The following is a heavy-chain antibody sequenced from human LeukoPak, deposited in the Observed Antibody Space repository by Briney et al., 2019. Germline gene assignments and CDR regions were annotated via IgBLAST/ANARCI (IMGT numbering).Heavy chain of an antibody. Sequence: SVKVSCKASVGTFTSYAISWVRQAPGQGLEWMGGIIPIFGTANYAQKFQGRVTITADESTSTAYMELSSLRSEDTAVYYCARGSGETGGYYYVYWGRGTPVTVSS. J-gene: IGHJ4*02. CDR2: IIPIFGTA. V-gene: IGHV1-69*13. CDR3: ARGSGETGGYYYVY. D-gene: IGHD2-8*02. CDR1: VGTFTSYA.